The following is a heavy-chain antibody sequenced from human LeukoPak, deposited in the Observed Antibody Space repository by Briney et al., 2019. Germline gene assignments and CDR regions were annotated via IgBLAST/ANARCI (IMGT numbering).Heavy chain of an antibody. CDR2: ISSSGSYI. V-gene: IGHV3-21*01. CDR1: RFTFSSYS. J-gene: IGHJ4*02. D-gene: IGHD1-1*01. CDR3: AKARTTGGYYFDS. Sequence: GGSLRLSCAASRFTFSSYSMSWVRQAPGKGLEWVSSISSSGSYIYYADSLKGRFTISKDNAKSSLYLQMNSLGADDTAVYYCAKARTTGGYYFDSWGQGTVVTVSS.